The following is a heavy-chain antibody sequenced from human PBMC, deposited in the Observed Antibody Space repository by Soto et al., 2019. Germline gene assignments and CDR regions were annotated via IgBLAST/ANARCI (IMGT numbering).Heavy chain of an antibody. V-gene: IGHV3-23*01. Sequence: QPGGSLRLSCAVSGFTFSNYAMTWVRQAPGKGLEWVSSISDSGSDTYYAVSVRGRFTISRDDSKNTLYLQMNALRAEDTALYYCAKDTYSTAWFFWGQGTLVTVSS. J-gene: IGHJ4*02. CDR2: ISDSGSDT. D-gene: IGHD6-13*01. CDR3: AKDTYSTAWFF. CDR1: GFTFSNYA.